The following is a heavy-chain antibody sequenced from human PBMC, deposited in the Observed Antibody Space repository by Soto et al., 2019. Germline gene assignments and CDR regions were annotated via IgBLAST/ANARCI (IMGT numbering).Heavy chain of an antibody. CDR1: GFTFSSYG. V-gene: IGHV3-33*01. D-gene: IGHD5-18*01. CDR2: IWYDGSNE. J-gene: IGHJ3*02. CDR3: ARDVDIGMASGAFNI. Sequence: GGSLRLSCAASGFTFSSYGMHWVRQAPGKGLEWVAVIWYDGSNEYYADSVKGRFTISRDNSKKKMYLQMNSLRAEDTAVYYCARDVDIGMASGAFNIWGQGTTVTVSS.